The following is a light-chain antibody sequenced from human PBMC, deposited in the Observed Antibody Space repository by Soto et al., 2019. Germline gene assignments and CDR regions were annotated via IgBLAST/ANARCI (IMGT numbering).Light chain of an antibody. V-gene: IGKV1-5*01. CDR2: DAS. Sequence: MQMTQSPSSPSASVADRVTMTCRASQSCSSWLAWYQQKPEKAPKLLIYDASSLESGVPSRFSGSGSGTEFTLTISSLQTNDFATYYRQHYNSYYFGQGTKVDIK. J-gene: IGKJ2*01. CDR3: QHYNSYY. CDR1: QSCSSW.